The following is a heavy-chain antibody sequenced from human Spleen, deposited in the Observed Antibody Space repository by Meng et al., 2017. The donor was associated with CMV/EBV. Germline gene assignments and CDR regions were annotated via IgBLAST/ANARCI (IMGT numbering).Heavy chain of an antibody. CDR2: IYPGDSDT. CDR3: ARLDWVRGVVDY. CDR1: ASSFTSYW. V-gene: IGHV5-51*03. D-gene: IGHD3-10*01. J-gene: IGHJ4*02. Sequence: VKKPGESLKVTCKRPASSFTSYWYGWVRQMPGKGLEWMGIIYPGDSDTRYSPSFQGQVTISADKSISTAYLQWSSLKASDTAMYYCARLDWVRGVVDYWGQGTLVTVSS.